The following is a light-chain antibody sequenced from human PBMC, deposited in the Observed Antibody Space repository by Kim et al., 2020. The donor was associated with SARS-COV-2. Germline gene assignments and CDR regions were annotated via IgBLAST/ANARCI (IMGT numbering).Light chain of an antibody. J-gene: IGKJ2*01. CDR1: EFISKW. V-gene: IGKV1-5*03. CDR2: KAS. Sequence: DVQMTQSPSTLSASVGDRVIITCRASEFISKWLAWYQQKPGEAPKLLIYKASSLESGVPLRFSGSGSGTEFTLTIAGLQPDDVATYYCQQYNSYHTFGQGTKLEI. CDR3: QQYNSYHT.